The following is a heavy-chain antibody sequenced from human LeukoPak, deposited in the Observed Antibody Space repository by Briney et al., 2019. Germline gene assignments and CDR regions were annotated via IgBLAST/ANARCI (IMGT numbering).Heavy chain of an antibody. CDR2: ISAYNGNT. D-gene: IGHD6-6*01. CDR3: ARATHYSSSSSYYYYYMDV. J-gene: IGHJ6*03. Sequence: ASVKVSCKASGYTFTSYGISWVRQAPGQGLEWMGWISAYNGNTNYAQKLQGRVTMTTDTSTSTAYMALSSLRSEDTAVYYCARATHYSSSSSYYYYYMDVWGKGTTVTVSS. V-gene: IGHV1-18*01. CDR1: GYTFTSYG.